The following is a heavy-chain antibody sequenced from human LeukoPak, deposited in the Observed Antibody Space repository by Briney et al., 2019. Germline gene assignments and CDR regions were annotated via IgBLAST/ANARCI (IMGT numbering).Heavy chain of an antibody. CDR3: GKEGGA. D-gene: IGHD3-16*01. J-gene: IGHJ5*02. CDR2: IGGRGGST. V-gene: IGHV3-23*01. Sequence: GGSLRLSCAASGFTFLSYAMTWVRQAPGKGPEWVSAIGGRGGSTYYADSLGGRFTISRDNSKDMLYLQMNSLKVEDTATYYCGKEGGAWGQGTKVTVSS. CDR1: GFTFLSYA.